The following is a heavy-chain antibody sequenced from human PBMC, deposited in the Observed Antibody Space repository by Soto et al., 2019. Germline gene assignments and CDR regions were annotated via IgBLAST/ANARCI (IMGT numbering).Heavy chain of an antibody. CDR2: INPNSGGT. Sequence: GESLKISCKASGYTFTGYYMHWVRQAPGQGLEWMGWINPNSGGTNYAQKFQGWVTMTRDTSISTAYMELSRLRSDDTAVYYCARDGVGAEHYFDYWGQGTLVTVSS. CDR3: ARDGVGAEHYFDY. V-gene: IGHV1-2*04. J-gene: IGHJ4*02. D-gene: IGHD1-26*01. CDR1: GYTFTGYY.